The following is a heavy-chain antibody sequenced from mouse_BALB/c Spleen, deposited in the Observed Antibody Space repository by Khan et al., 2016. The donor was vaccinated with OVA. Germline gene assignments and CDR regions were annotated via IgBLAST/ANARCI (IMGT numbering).Heavy chain of an antibody. CDR2: ISYSGNT. Sequence: QLEESGPGLVKPSQSLSLTCTVTGYSITSDYAWNWIRQFPGNKLEWMGFISYSGNTNYNPSLKSRISITRDTSKNQFFLQLNSVTTEDTATYYCARVYGGDCDYWGQGTTRTVSS. CDR1: GYSITSDYA. V-gene: IGHV3-2*02. CDR3: ARVYGGDCDY. D-gene: IGHD1-1*01. J-gene: IGHJ2*01.